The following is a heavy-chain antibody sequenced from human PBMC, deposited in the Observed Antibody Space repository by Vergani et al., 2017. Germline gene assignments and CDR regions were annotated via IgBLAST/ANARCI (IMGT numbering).Heavy chain of an antibody. D-gene: IGHD2-8*01. Sequence: QVQLQESGPGLVKPSQTLSLTCTVSGGSISSGDYYWSWIRQPPGKGLEWIGYTYYSGSTYYNPSLKCRFTISVDTSKNQFSLKLSSVTAADTAGYYCARDTVPTAGYYYGMDVWGQGTTVTVSS. V-gene: IGHV4-30-4*08. CDR2: TYYSGST. CDR3: ARDTVPTAGYYYGMDV. CDR1: GGSISSGDYY. J-gene: IGHJ6*02.